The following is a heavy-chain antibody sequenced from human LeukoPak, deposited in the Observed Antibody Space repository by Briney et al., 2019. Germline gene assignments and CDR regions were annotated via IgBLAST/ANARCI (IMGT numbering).Heavy chain of an antibody. D-gene: IGHD6-6*01. J-gene: IGHJ4*02. Sequence: GRSLRLSCAASGFTFSSYGMHWVRQAPGKGLEWVAVISYDGSNKYYADSVKGRFTISRDNSKNTLYLQMNSLRAEDTAVYYRAKDPPSGSSTSFDYWGQGTLVTVSS. CDR1: GFTFSSYG. CDR2: ISYDGSNK. V-gene: IGHV3-30*18. CDR3: AKDPPSGSSTSFDY.